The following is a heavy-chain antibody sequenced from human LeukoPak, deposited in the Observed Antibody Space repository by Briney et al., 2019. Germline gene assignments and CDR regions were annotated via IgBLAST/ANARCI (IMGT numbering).Heavy chain of an antibody. Sequence: ASVKVSCTASGYTFTSYYMHWVRRAPGQGLEWMGIINPSGGSTSYAQKFQGRVTMTRDTSTSTVYMELSSLRSEDTAVYYCARVGSSGYSPFDYWGQGTLVTVSS. CDR3: ARVGSSGYSPFDY. D-gene: IGHD3-3*01. V-gene: IGHV1-46*01. CDR2: INPSGGST. CDR1: GYTFTSYY. J-gene: IGHJ4*02.